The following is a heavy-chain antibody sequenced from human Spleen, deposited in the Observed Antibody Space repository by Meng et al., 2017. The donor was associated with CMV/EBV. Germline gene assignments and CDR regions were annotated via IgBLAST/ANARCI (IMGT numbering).Heavy chain of an antibody. Sequence: CKASGYTFTSYGISWVRQAPGQGLEWMGWISVYNGNTNYPQRLQGRVTLTTDTSTSTAYMELRSLRSDNTAVYYCARVYDFWSPFDYWGQGTLVTVSS. CDR1: GYTFTSYG. CDR3: ARVYDFWSPFDY. J-gene: IGHJ4*02. CDR2: ISVYNGNT. V-gene: IGHV1-18*01. D-gene: IGHD3-3*01.